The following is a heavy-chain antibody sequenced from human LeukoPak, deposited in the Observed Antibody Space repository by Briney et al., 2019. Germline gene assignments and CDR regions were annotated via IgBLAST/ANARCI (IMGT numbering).Heavy chain of an antibody. D-gene: IGHD3-3*01. Sequence: GGSLRLSCAASGFTFNLFAMSWVRQTPEKGLEWVSTISASGAATHYAGSVKGRFTISRDNSRNTLYLQMNSPRAEDTAVYYCAKDVGGPMFDYWGLGTLVTVSS. CDR3: AKDVGGPMFDY. CDR2: ISASGAAT. CDR1: GFTFNLFA. J-gene: IGHJ4*02. V-gene: IGHV3-23*01.